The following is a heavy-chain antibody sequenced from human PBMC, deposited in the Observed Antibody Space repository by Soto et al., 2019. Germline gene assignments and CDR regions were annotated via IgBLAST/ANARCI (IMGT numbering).Heavy chain of an antibody. CDR1: GYTFINFF. J-gene: IGHJ1*01. CDR2: INPSSGDT. CDR3: VRGLRGRVIEF. Sequence: ASVQVSCKASGYTFINFFIQWVRQAPGQGLEWMGWINPSSGDTQYVEKFQDRVTMTRDASISTAHMELRRLTTDDTAVYYCVRGLRGRVIEFWGQ. V-gene: IGHV1-2*02. D-gene: IGHD3-16*01.